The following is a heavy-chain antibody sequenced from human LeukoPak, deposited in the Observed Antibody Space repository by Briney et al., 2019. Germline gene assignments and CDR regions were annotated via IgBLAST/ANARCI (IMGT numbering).Heavy chain of an antibody. J-gene: IGHJ5*02. V-gene: IGHV4-31*03. Sequence: SETLSLTCPVSGGSISSGGYYWSWIRPHPGKGLEWIGYIYYSGSTYYNPSLKSRVTISVDTSKNQFSLKLSSVTAADTAVYYCARELTTVRPPDNWFDPWGQGTLVTVSS. D-gene: IGHD4-17*01. CDR2: IYYSGST. CDR3: ARELTTVRPPDNWFDP. CDR1: GGSISSGGYY.